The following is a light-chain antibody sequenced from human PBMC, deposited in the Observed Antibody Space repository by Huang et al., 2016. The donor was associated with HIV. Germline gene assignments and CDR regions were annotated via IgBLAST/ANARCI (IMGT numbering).Light chain of an antibody. CDR2: DAS. J-gene: IGKJ4*01. CDR1: QDINKY. CDR3: QQSRS. V-gene: IGKV1-33*01. Sequence: DIQTTQSPSSLSASVGDRVTIRCQASQDINKYLNWYQQKPGKAPKLLIFDASNVERGVTTRCSGSGSGTDFTFTISSLQPEDFATYYCQQSRSFGGGTKVEIK.